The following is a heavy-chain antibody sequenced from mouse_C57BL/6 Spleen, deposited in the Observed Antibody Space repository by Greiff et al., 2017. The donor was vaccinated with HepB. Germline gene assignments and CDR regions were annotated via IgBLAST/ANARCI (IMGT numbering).Heavy chain of an antibody. CDR2: ISDGGSYT. CDR1: GFTFSSYA. D-gene: IGHD2-4*01. CDR3: ARGRDDYPYYFDY. J-gene: IGHJ2*01. V-gene: IGHV5-4*03. Sequence: EVMLVESGGGLVKPGGSLKLSCAASGFTFSSYAMSWVRQTPEKRLEWVATISDGGSYTYYPDNVKGRFTISRDNAKNNLYLQMSHLKSEDTAMYYCARGRDDYPYYFDYWGQGTTLTVSS.